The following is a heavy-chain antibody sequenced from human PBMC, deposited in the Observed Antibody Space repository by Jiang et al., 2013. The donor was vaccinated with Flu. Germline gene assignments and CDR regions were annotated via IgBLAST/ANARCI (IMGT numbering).Heavy chain of an antibody. V-gene: IGHV4-34*01. J-gene: IGHJ4*02. Sequence: RVTISVDTSKTQFSLKLSSVTAADTAVYYCARGLWRGSLSYWGQGTLVTVSS. CDR3: ARGLWRGSLSY. D-gene: IGHD3-10*01.